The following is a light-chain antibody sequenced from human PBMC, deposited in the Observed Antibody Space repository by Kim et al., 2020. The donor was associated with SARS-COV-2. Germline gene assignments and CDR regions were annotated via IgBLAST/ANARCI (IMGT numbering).Light chain of an antibody. CDR2: GAS. J-gene: IGKJ4*01. CDR3: QQHNNWPPLT. V-gene: IGKV3-15*01. Sequence: PGESATLSCRASQSVSNNLAWYQHKPGQAPRQLIYGASTRATGVPARSSGSGSGTDFTLTITSLQSEDFAVYYCQQHNNWPPLTFGGGTKE. CDR1: QSVSNN.